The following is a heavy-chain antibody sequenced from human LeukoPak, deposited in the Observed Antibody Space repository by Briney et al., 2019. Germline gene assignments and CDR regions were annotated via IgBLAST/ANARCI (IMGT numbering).Heavy chain of an antibody. D-gene: IGHD2/OR15-2a*01. CDR1: GGTFSSYA. CDR3: ARGGTDYFSAGYFDL. CDR2: IIPIFGAA. J-gene: IGHJ2*01. V-gene: IGHV1-69*05. Sequence: SVKVSCKASGGTFSSYAISWVRQAPGQGLEWMGGIIPIFGAANYAQKFQGRVTITTDESTSTAYMELSSLRSEDTAVYYCARGGTDYFSAGYFDLWGRGTLVTVSS.